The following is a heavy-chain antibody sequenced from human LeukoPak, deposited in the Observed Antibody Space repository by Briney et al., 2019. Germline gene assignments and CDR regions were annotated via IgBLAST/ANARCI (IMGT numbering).Heavy chain of an antibody. D-gene: IGHD3-9*01. J-gene: IGHJ4*02. V-gene: IGHV3-48*03. CDR3: AREARLRYFDW. Sequence: PGGYLRLSCAASGFTFSSYEMNWVRQAPGKGLEWVSYISSSGSTIYYADSVKGRFTISRDNAKNSLYLQMNSLRAEDTAVYYCAREARLRYFDWSGQGTLVTVSS. CDR2: ISSSGSTI. CDR1: GFTFSSYE.